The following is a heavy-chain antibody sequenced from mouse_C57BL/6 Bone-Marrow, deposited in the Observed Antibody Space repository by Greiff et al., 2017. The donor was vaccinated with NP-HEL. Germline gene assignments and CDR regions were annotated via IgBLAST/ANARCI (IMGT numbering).Heavy chain of an antibody. CDR3: ARLFLGRGFAY. D-gene: IGHD4-1*01. V-gene: IGHV1-64*01. J-gene: IGHJ3*01. CDR1: GYTFTSYW. Sequence: QVQLKQPGAELVKPGASVKLSCKASGYTFTSYWMHWVKQRPGQGLEWIGMIHPNSGSTNYNEKFKSKATLTVDKSSSTAYMQLSSLTSEDSAVYYCARLFLGRGFAYWGQGTLVTVSA. CDR2: IHPNSGST.